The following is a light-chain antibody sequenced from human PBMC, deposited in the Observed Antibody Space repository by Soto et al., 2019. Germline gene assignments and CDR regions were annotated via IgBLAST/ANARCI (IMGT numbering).Light chain of an antibody. CDR3: LQYHNLWA. J-gene: IGKJ1*01. V-gene: IGKV3D-15*01. CDR2: DAS. Sequence: EIVLTQSPATLSLSPGERATLSCRASQSVSSYLVWYQQKPGQAPRLLIYDASNRATGIPARFSGSGSGTEFTLTISSLQSEDFTVYSCLQYHNLWAFGQGTKVDI. CDR1: QSVSSY.